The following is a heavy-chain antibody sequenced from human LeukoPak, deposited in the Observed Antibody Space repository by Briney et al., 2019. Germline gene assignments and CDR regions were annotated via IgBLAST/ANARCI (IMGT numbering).Heavy chain of an antibody. J-gene: IGHJ4*02. Sequence: GGSLRLSCVASGFTFSDYWIHWVRQSPGKGLVWVSRISTDGDTTNYADSVKGRLTISRDNAKNTLYLQMNNLRVEDTAVYYCARDRGPKTGFMVREAYDYWGQGTLVTVSS. CDR2: ISTDGDTT. V-gene: IGHV3-74*01. D-gene: IGHD3-10*01. CDR1: GFTFSDYW. CDR3: ARDRGPKTGFMVREAYDY.